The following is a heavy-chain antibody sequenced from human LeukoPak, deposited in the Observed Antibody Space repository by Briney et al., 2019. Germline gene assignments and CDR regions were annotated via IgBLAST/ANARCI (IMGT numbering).Heavy chain of an antibody. CDR2: IYTSGST. Sequence: SQTLSLACTVSGGSISSGSYYWSWIRQPAGKGLEWIGRIYTSGSTNYNPSLKSRVTISVDTSKNQFSLKLSSVTAADTAVYYCARDIYSSGWYRVFDYWGQGTLVTVSS. V-gene: IGHV4-61*02. J-gene: IGHJ4*02. D-gene: IGHD6-19*01. CDR1: GGSISSGSYY. CDR3: ARDIYSSGWYRVFDY.